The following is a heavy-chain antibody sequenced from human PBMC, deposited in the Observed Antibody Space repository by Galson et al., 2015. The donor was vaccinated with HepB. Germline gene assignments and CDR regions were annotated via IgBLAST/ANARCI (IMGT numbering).Heavy chain of an antibody. Sequence: SLRLSCAASGFTFSSYEMNWVRQAPGKGLEWVSYISSSGSTIYYADSVKGRFTISRDNAKNSLCLQMNSLRAEDTAVYYCAVYGSGSYYNDYWGQGTLVTVSS. V-gene: IGHV3-48*03. D-gene: IGHD3-10*01. J-gene: IGHJ4*02. CDR2: ISSSGSTI. CDR1: GFTFSSYE. CDR3: AVYGSGSYYNDY.